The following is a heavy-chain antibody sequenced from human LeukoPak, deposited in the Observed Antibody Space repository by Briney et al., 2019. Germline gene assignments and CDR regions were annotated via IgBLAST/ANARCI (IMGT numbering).Heavy chain of an antibody. CDR3: ARDCSGGSCSPERYKARPYYYYGMDV. CDR2: IIPIFGTA. J-gene: IGHJ6*02. V-gene: IGHV1-69*13. CDR1: GGTFSSYA. D-gene: IGHD2-15*01. Sequence: ASVKVSCKASGGTFSSYAISWVRQAPGQGLEWMGGIIPIFGTANYAQKFQGRVTITADESTSTAYMELSSLRSEDTAVYYCARDCSGGSCSPERYKARPYYYYGMDVWGQGTTVTVSS.